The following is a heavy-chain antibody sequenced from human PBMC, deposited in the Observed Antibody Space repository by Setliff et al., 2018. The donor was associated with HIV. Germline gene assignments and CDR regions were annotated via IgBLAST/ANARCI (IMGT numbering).Heavy chain of an antibody. D-gene: IGHD3-10*01. Sequence: LSLTCAVSGGSIGGYYWSWIRQPPGTGLGWLGCIYSGGSTNYNPYLESRVTISLDTSKNQFSLRLTSVTAADTAVYYCARVRSYGSAYDAFDVWGPGTMFTVSS. J-gene: IGHJ3*01. CDR3: ARVRSYGSAYDAFDV. V-gene: IGHV4-4*08. CDR1: GGSIGGYY. CDR2: IYSGGST.